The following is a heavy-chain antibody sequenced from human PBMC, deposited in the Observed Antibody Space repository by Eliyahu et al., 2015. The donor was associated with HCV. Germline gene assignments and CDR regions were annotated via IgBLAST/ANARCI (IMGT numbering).Heavy chain of an antibody. CDR1: GGSTSSTNYY. D-gene: IGHD6-6*01. CDR2: IYYSGST. V-gene: IGHV4-39*01. J-gene: IGHJ6*03. Sequence: QLQLQESGPGLVKPSETLSLTCTVSGGSTSSTNYYWGWIRQPPGKGLEWIGTIYYSGSTYYNPSLKSRVTISVDTSKNHFSLKLSSVTAADTAVYYCARQVSAQFVPYYYYYADVWGKGTTVTVSS. CDR3: ARQVSAQFVPYYYYYADV.